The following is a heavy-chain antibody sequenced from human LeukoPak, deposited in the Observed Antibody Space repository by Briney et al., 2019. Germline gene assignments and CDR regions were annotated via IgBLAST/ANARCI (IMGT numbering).Heavy chain of an antibody. V-gene: IGHV4-59*01. J-gene: IGHJ6*03. D-gene: IGHD3-3*01. CDR1: GGSMNTYF. Sequence: SETLSLTCIVSGGSMNTYFWSWIRQPPGKGLEWIGYIYFIGSPKYNPSLKSRVTISLDKSRKQLSLNLTSVTAADTAVYYCARTSASYYYYMDVWGKGTTVTISS. CDR3: ARTSASYYYYMDV. CDR2: IYFIGSP.